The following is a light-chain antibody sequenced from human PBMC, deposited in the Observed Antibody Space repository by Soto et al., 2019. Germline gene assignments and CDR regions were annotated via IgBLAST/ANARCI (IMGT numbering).Light chain of an antibody. CDR3: SSYAGSSTLYV. CDR2: EVT. CDR1: ASDVGVYNY. J-gene: IGLJ1*01. V-gene: IGLV2-8*01. Sequence: QSVLTQPPSASGSLGQSVTISWTGTASDVGVYNYVSWYQQHPGKAPKLMIYEVTKRPSGVPDRFSGSKSGNTASLTVSGLQAEDEADYYCSSYAGSSTLYVFGTGTKVTVL.